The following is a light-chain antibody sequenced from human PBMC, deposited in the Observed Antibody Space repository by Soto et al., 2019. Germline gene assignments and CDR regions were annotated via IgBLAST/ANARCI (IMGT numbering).Light chain of an antibody. CDR3: QLYNNWLGT. CDR2: GAS. V-gene: IGKV3-15*01. J-gene: IGKJ2*01. CDR1: QSVSSN. Sequence: EIVMTQSPATLSVSPGERATLSCRASQSVSSNLAWYQQKPGQAPRLLIYGASTRATGIPARFSGSGSGTEFTLTISSLQSEDFAVYYCQLYNNWLGTFGQGTKMEIK.